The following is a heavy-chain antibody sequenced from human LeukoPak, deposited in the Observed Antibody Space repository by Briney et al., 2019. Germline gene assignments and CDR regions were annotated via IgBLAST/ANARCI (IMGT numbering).Heavy chain of an antibody. CDR3: ARDTGPGLRYFDWFKGGWFDP. CDR1: GGSISSYY. CDR2: IYYSGST. J-gene: IGHJ5*02. V-gene: IGHV4-59*12. Sequence: PSETLSLTCTVSGGSISSYYWSWIRQPPGKGLEWIGYIYYSGSTNYNPSLKSRVTISVDTSKNQFSLKLSSVTAADTAVYYCARDTGPGLRYFDWFKGGWFDPWGQGTLVTVSS. D-gene: IGHD3-9*01.